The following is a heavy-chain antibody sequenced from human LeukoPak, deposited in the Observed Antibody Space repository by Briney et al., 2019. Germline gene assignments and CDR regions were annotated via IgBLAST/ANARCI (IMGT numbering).Heavy chain of an antibody. D-gene: IGHD5-24*01. CDR1: GFPFSNYW. CDR2: IKQDGSEK. J-gene: IGHJ5*02. CDR3: ARASDPWLQLT. V-gene: IGHV3-7*05. Sequence: GGSLRLSCAASGFPFSNYWMIWVRQAPGKGLEWVGNIKQDGSEKRYADSVRGRFSISRDNAQTSLYLQMNSLRAEDTAVYYCARASDPWLQLTWGQGTLVTVSS.